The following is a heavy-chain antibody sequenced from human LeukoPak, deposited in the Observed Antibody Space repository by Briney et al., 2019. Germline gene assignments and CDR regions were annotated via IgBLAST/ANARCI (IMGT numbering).Heavy chain of an antibody. CDR1: GFTFSSYG. CDR2: ISYDGSNK. J-gene: IGHJ4*02. Sequence: GGSLRLSCAASGFTFSSYGMHWVRQAPGKGLEWVAVISYDGSNKYYADSVKGRFTISRDNSKNTLYLQMNSLRAEDTAVYYCAKTLTDPNAQFDYWGQGTLVIVSS. D-gene: IGHD1-1*01. CDR3: AKTLTDPNAQFDY. V-gene: IGHV3-30*18.